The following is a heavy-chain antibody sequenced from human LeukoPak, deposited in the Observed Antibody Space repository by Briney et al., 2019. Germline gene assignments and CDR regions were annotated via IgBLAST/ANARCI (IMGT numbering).Heavy chain of an antibody. CDR3: AKLGCSSTRCYINY. V-gene: IGHV3-23*01. CDR2: ISGNSVFT. D-gene: IGHD2-2*01. J-gene: IGHJ4*02. Sequence: GGSLRLSCAASGFTFSGYEMNWVRQAPGKGLEWVSGISGNSVFTYYADSVKGRFTISRDNSKNTLYLQMNSLRAEDTAVYYCAKLGCSSTRCYINYWGQGTLVTVSS. CDR1: GFTFSGYE.